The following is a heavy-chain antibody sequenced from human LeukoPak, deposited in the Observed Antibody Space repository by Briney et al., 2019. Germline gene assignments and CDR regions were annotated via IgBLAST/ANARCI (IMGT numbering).Heavy chain of an antibody. D-gene: IGHD3-3*01. CDR3: ARVAIFGEVNRPLDY. CDR2: INHSGST. CDR1: GGSFSGYY. J-gene: IGHJ4*02. V-gene: IGHV4-34*01. Sequence: SETLSLTCAVYGGSFSGYYWSWIRQPPGKGLEWIGEINHSGSTNCNPSLKSRVTISVDTSKNQFSLKLSSVTAADTAVYYCARVAIFGEVNRPLDYWGQGALVTVSS.